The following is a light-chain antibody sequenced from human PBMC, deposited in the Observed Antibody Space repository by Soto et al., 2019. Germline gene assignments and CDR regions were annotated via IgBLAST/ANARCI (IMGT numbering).Light chain of an antibody. CDR2: GSS. CDR3: QQYDSSRT. Sequence: EIVLTQSPGTLSLSPGERATLSCRASQSVSSTFLAWYQQKPGQAPRVLIYGSSARAAGIPDMFSGSGSGTDFTLSISRLEHEELAVYYCQQYDSSRTFGHGNKVE. J-gene: IGKJ1*01. V-gene: IGKV3-20*01. CDR1: QSVSSTF.